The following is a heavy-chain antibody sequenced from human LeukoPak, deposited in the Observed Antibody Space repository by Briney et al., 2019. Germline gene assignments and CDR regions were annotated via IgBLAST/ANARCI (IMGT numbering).Heavy chain of an antibody. CDR1: GFTFSSYG. CDR2: IWYDGSNK. D-gene: IGHD3-3*01. V-gene: IGHV3-33*01. J-gene: IGHJ5*02. CDR3: AREGGGHLRFFDP. Sequence: PGRSLRLSRAASGFTFSSYGMHWVRQAPGKGLEWVAVIWYDGSNKYYADSVKGRFTISRDNSKNTLYLQMNSLRAEDTAVYYCAREGGGHLRFFDPWGQGTLVTVSS.